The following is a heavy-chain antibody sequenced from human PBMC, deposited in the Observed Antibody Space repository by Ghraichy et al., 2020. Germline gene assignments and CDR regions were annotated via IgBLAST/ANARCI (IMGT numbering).Heavy chain of an antibody. CDR1: GFTFSSYG. J-gene: IGHJ4*02. Sequence: GESLNISCAASGFTFSSYGMHWVRQAPGKGLEWVAVISYDGSNKYYADSVKGRFTISRDNSKNTLYLQMNSLRAEDTAVYYCARDLTSYGDYGYWGQGTLVTVSS. CDR2: ISYDGSNK. V-gene: IGHV3-30*03. CDR3: ARDLTSYGDYGY. D-gene: IGHD4-17*01.